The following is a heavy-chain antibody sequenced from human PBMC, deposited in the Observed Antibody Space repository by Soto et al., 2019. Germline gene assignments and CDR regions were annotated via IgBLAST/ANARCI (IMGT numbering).Heavy chain of an antibody. CDR2: IYSSGST. CDR3: ARDGREASGMDV. V-gene: IGHV4-39*07. J-gene: IGHJ6*02. CDR1: GGSISSSSYY. Sequence: PSETLSLTCTVSGGSISSSSYYWGWIRQPPGKGLEWIGSIYSSGSTYYNPSLKSRVTISVDTSKNQFSLKLNSVTTADTAVYYCARDGREASGMDVWGQGTKVTVSS. D-gene: IGHD1-26*01.